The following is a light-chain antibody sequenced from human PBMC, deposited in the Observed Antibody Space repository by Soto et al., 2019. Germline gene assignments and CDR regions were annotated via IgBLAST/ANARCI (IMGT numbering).Light chain of an antibody. CDR1: QSISSW. CDR2: DAS. V-gene: IGKV1-5*01. Sequence: DIQMTQSPSTLSASVGDRVTITCRASQSISSWLAWYQQKPGKAPKLLIYDASSLESGVPSRFSGSGSGTEFTITISSLQPDDFATYDCQQYNSYSQTCGQGTKVEIK. CDR3: QQYNSYSQT. J-gene: IGKJ1*01.